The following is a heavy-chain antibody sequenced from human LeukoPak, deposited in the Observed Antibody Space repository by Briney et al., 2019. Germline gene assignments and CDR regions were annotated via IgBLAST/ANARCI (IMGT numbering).Heavy chain of an antibody. CDR2: ISYDGSNK. CDR3: AKQLGYCSDGSCYFPY. D-gene: IGHD2-15*01. Sequence: SGKSLRLSCAASGFTFSGYPIHWVRQAPGKRLEWVAVISYDGSNKYYAGSVKGRFTISRDNSKSTLCLQMNSLRAEDTAVYYCAKQLGYCSDGSCYFPYWGQGTLVTVSS. V-gene: IGHV3-30-3*02. J-gene: IGHJ4*02. CDR1: GFTFSGYP.